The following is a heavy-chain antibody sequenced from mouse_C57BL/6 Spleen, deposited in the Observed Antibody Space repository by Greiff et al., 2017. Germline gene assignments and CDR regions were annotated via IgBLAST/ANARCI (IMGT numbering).Heavy chain of an antibody. CDR1: GFTFTDYY. D-gene: IGHD1-2*01. Sequence: VQLQQSGPELVKPGASVKISCKASGFTFTDYYINWVKQRPGPGLEWIGWIYPGSGNTKYNEKFQGQANLTVDTSSSTAYMQLSSLTSDASAVYFCAREGAINPYWYFDVWGTGTTVTVSS. CDR2: IYPGSGNT. J-gene: IGHJ1*03. CDR3: AREGAINPYWYFDV. V-gene: IGHV1-84*01.